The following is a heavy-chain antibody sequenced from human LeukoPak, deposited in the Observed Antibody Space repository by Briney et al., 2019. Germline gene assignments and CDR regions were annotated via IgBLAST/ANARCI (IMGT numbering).Heavy chain of an antibody. CDR3: AKVMGPWSGNYYNPADY. D-gene: IGHD3-10*01. J-gene: IGHJ4*02. V-gene: IGHV3-23*01. CDR2: ISTSSGST. Sequence: GGSLRLSCAASGFTFSSYAMSWVRQAPGKGLEWVSVISTSSGSTYYADSVKGRFTISRDNSKNTLYLQMNSLRAEDTAVYFCAKVMGPWSGNYYNPADYWGQGTLVTVSS. CDR1: GFTFSSYA.